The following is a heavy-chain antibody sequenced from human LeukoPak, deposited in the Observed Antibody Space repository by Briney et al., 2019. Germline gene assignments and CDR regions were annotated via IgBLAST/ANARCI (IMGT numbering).Heavy chain of an antibody. CDR1: GGSFSGYY. Sequence: SETLSLTCAVYGGSFSGYYWSWIRQPPGKGLEWIGEINHSGSTNYNPSLKSRVTISVDTSKNQFSLKLSSVTAADTAVYYCARHSPYSSSWYGSDYWGQGTLVTVSS. D-gene: IGHD6-13*01. J-gene: IGHJ4*02. V-gene: IGHV4-34*01. CDR2: INHSGST. CDR3: ARHSPYSSSWYGSDY.